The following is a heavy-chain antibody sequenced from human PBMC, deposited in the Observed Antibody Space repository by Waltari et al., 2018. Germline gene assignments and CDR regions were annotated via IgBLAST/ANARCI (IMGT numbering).Heavy chain of an antibody. CDR2: ISADNGKT. V-gene: IGHV1-18*01. CDR3: VRDGSGASFTFNY. J-gene: IGHJ4*02. D-gene: IGHD1-26*01. CDR1: GYSFITYS. Sequence: QVQLVQSGAEVKTPGASVKVSCKASGYSFITYSFTWGRQAPGQGLELMGWISADNGKTNYAQKFQGRLTMTTDTSTSTAYMELRSLRSDDTAVYYFVRDGSGASFTFNYWGQGTLVTVSS.